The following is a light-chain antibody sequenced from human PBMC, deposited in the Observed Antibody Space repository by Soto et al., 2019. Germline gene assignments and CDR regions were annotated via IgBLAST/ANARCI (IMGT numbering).Light chain of an antibody. V-gene: IGKV3-20*01. CDR1: QSVSSSY. CDR3: QQYGSSPAIT. J-gene: IGKJ5*01. CDR2: GAS. Sequence: EIFFTQSPDTLSVSPGERATLSCRASQSVSSSYLAWYQQKPGQAPRLILYGASSRANGIPDRFSGSGSGTDFTLTISRLEPEDFAAYYCQQYGSSPAITFGQGTRLEIK.